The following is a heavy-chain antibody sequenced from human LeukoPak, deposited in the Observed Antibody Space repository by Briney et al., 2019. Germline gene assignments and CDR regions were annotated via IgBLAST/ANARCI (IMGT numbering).Heavy chain of an antibody. CDR3: AKGTGTTEYYYMDV. D-gene: IGHD1-7*01. CDR1: GFTFSSYY. V-gene: IGHV3-7*01. Sequence: GGSLRLSCAASGFTFSSYYMSWVRQAPGKGLEWVANIKEDGSDKYYVDSVKGRFTISRDNAKNSLYLQMNSLRAEDMALYYCAKGTGTTEYYYMDVWGKGTTVTVSS. CDR2: IKEDGSDK. J-gene: IGHJ6*03.